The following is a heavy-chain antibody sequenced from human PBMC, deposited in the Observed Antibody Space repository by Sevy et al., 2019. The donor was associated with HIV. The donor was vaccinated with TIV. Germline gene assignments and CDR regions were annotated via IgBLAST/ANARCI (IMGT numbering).Heavy chain of an antibody. CDR3: AKVLHIVEVPAAIDYYYGMDV. CDR2: MRFDGTIK. Sequence: GGSLRLSCAASGLTFSTYGMHWVRKAPGRGLEWVAFMRFDGTIKYHRDSVKGRFSISRDNSKNTLYLQMNSLRVEDTAVYFCAKVLHIVEVPAAIDYYYGMDVWGQGTTVTVSS. D-gene: IGHD2-2*01. V-gene: IGHV3-30*02. J-gene: IGHJ6*02. CDR1: GLTFSTYG.